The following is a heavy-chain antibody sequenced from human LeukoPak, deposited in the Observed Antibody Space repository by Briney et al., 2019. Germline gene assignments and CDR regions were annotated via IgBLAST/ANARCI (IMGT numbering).Heavy chain of an antibody. CDR2: IYHSGST. D-gene: IGHD2-2*01. Sequence: SGTLSLTCAVSGGSISSGNWWSWVRPPPGKGLEWIGQIYHSGSTNYNPSLKSRVTISVDTSKSQFSLKLTSVTAADTAVYYCARLGIGVVPSAMLGDYYFDYWGQGTLVTVSS. J-gene: IGHJ4*02. CDR1: GGSISSGNW. V-gene: IGHV4-4*02. CDR3: ARLGIGVVPSAMLGDYYFDY.